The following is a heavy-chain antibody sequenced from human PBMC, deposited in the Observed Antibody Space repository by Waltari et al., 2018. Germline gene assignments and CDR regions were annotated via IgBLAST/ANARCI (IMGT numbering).Heavy chain of an antibody. D-gene: IGHD1-1*01. CDR1: GFTFSSYS. V-gene: IGHV3-21*01. CDR3: ARELERRGFDY. CDR2: ISSSSSYI. Sequence: EVQLVESGGGLVKPGGSLRLYCAASGFTFSSYSMNWVRQAPGKGLEWVSSISSSSSYIYYADSVKGRFTISRDNAKNSLYLQMNSLRAEDTAVYYCARELERRGFDYWGQGTLVTVSS. J-gene: IGHJ4*02.